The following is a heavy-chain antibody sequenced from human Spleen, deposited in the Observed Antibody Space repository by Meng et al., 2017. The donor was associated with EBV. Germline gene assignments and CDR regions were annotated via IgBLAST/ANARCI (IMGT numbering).Heavy chain of an antibody. D-gene: IGHD2/OR15-2a*01. V-gene: IGHV4-34*01. CDR1: GASIGGDY. CDR3: VRGGYYSPCDY. Sequence: QVHVQQWGAGLLKPSETLSLTCAVHGASIGGDYWSWIRQPPGKGLEWLGEINHSGKANYNPSLKSRVTISVDTSNNQLSLKLSSLTAADTAVYYCVRGGYYSPCDYWGQGTLVTVSS. J-gene: IGHJ4*02. CDR2: INHSGKA.